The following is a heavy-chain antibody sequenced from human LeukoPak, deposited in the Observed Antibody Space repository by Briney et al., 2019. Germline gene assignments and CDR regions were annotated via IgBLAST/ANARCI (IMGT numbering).Heavy chain of an antibody. D-gene: IGHD3/OR15-3a*01. Sequence: PGGSLRLSCAASGFTFSSYGMHWVRQAPGKGLEWNGSIYYSGNTYYNASLKSQVSISIDTSKNQFSLRLTSVTAADTAVYYCARQTGSGLFILPGGQGTLVTVSS. CDR1: GFTFSSYG. CDR3: ARQTGSGLFILP. CDR2: IYYSGNT. J-gene: IGHJ4*02. V-gene: IGHV4-39*01.